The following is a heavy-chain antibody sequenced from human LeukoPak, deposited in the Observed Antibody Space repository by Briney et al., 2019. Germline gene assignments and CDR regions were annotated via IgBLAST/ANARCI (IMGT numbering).Heavy chain of an antibody. CDR1: GGSLSSYY. Sequence: PSETLSLTCTVSGGSLSSYYWSWIRQPPGKGLEWIGYIYYSGTTNYNPSLKSRVTISVDTSTNQFSLKLSSVTTADTAVYYCARGSITIFGDAFDIWGQGTMVTVSS. CDR3: ARGSITIFGDAFDI. J-gene: IGHJ3*02. V-gene: IGHV4-59*01. CDR2: IYYSGTT. D-gene: IGHD3-3*01.